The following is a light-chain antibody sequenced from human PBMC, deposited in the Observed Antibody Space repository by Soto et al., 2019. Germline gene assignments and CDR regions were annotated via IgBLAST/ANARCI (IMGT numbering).Light chain of an antibody. CDR3: QQGSTTPIT. J-gene: IGKJ5*01. Sequence: DIQITRSPSSLSSSIVDRVSITCRASQNIGSCLNWYQQKPGEAPRLLVYSAFRIQSGVPSRFNASGSGTDFTLSISSLQPEDFSTYYCQQGSTTPITFGLGTRLEI. V-gene: IGKV1-39*01. CDR1: QNIGSC. CDR2: SAF.